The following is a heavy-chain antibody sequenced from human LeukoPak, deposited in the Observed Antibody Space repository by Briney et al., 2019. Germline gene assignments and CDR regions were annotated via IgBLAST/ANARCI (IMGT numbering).Heavy chain of an antibody. D-gene: IGHD5-12*01. CDR1: GFTFSRYW. CDR3: ARDLLSIVATGIGFDS. CDR2: IKQDATEK. Sequence: PGGSLRLSCAASGFTFSRYWMSWVRQAPGKGLECVAIIKQDATEKYYVDSVKGRFTISRDNAKNSLYLQMNSLRAEDSAVYYCARDLLSIVATGIGFDSWGRGTLVTVSS. V-gene: IGHV3-7*01. J-gene: IGHJ4*02.